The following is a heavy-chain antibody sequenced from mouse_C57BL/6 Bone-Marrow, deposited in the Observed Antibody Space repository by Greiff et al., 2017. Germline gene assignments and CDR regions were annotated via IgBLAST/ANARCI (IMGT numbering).Heavy chain of an antibody. CDR2: IDPEDGET. Sequence: EVHLVESGAELVKPGASVKLSCTASGFNIKDYYMHWVKQRTEQGLEWIGRIDPEDGETKYAPKFQGKATITADTSSNTAYLQLSSLTSAEAAVYYCSGGGSSYGFAYWGQGTLVTVSA. D-gene: IGHD1-1*01. V-gene: IGHV14-2*01. CDR3: SGGGSSYGFAY. CDR1: GFNIKDYY. J-gene: IGHJ3*01.